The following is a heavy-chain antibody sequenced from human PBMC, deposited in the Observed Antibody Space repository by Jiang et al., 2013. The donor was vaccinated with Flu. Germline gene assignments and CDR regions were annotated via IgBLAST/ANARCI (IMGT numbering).Heavy chain of an antibody. J-gene: IGHJ5*02. CDR2: IYHSGST. D-gene: IGHD4-17*01. Sequence: GPGLVKPSETLSLTCTVSGYSISSGYYWGWIRQPPGKGLEWIGSIYHSGSTYYNPSLKSRVTISVDTSKNQFSLKLSSVTAADTAVYYCARQEDIYGDYVWWFDPWGQGTLVTVSS. V-gene: IGHV4-38-2*02. CDR1: GYSISSGYY. CDR3: ARQEDIYGDYVWWFDP.